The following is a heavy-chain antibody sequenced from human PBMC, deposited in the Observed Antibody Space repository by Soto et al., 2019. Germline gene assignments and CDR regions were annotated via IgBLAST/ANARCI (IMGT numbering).Heavy chain of an antibody. D-gene: IGHD6-19*01. CDR2: IYQSGVT. Sequence: SETLSLTCNMSGDSYSISTYSWSWIRHPPGNALQWIGFIYQSGVTSYNPSLASRVSISLYRSNNQCSLKLKSVTAADTAVYFCAGMPYTSGLRFDPWGPGPMITVYS. CDR1: GDSYSISTYS. CDR3: AGMPYTSGLRFDP. V-gene: IGHV4-30-2*01. J-gene: IGHJ5*02.